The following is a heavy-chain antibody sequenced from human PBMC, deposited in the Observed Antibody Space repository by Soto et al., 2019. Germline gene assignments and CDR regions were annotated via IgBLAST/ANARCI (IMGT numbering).Heavy chain of an antibody. V-gene: IGHV3-30*03. J-gene: IGHJ1*01. CDR1: GFPFSNSG. D-gene: IGHD6-19*01. CDR2: ISFDGHNE. CDR3: ASHQWPAHV. Sequence: QVQLVESGGGVVEPGRSLRLSCAASGFPFSNSGMHWVRQAPGKGLEWVAVISFDGHNEDYAYSVKGRFTISRDNSKTTINLHRTNLRGAETAIYYCASHQWPAHVWGQGTLCSVSS.